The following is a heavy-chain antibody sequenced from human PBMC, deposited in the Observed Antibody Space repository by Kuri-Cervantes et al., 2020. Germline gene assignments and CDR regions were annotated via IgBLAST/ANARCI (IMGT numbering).Heavy chain of an antibody. CDR2: INAGTGNT. J-gene: IGHJ4*02. D-gene: IGHD1-26*01. CDR3: ASGGRYEGDPFDY. V-gene: IGHV1-3*01. CDR1: GYIFTDHA. Sequence: ASVKVSCKASGYIFTDHAIHWVRQAPGQRLEWVGWINAGTGNTKFSQRFQDRVTITWDTSASTAYMELSSLRSEDTAVYYCASGGRYEGDPFDYWGQGTLVTVSS.